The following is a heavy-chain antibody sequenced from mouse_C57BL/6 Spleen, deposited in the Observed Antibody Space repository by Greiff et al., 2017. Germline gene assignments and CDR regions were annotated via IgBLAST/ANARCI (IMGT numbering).Heavy chain of an antibody. CDR2: INPGSGGT. CDR3: ARGGSDYDDFDY. Sequence: QVQLQQSGAELVRPGTSVKVSCKASGYAFTNYLIEWVKQRPGQGLEWIGVINPGSGGTNYNEKFKGKATLTADKSSSTAYMQLSRLTSEDSAVYFCARGGSDYDDFDYWGQGTTLTVSS. CDR1: GYAFTNYL. J-gene: IGHJ2*01. V-gene: IGHV1-54*01. D-gene: IGHD2-4*01.